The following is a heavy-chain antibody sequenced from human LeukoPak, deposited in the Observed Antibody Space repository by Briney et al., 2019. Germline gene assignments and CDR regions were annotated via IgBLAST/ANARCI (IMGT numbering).Heavy chain of an antibody. CDR1: GGSISSYY. V-gene: IGHV4-4*07. Sequence: SETLSLTCTVSGGSISSYYWSWIRQPAGKGLEWIGRIYTSGSTNYNPSLKSQVTISVDKSKNQFSLKLSSVTAADTAVYYCARAGSIAAAADWGQGTLVTVSS. CDR3: ARAGSIAAAAD. D-gene: IGHD6-13*01. CDR2: IYTSGST. J-gene: IGHJ4*02.